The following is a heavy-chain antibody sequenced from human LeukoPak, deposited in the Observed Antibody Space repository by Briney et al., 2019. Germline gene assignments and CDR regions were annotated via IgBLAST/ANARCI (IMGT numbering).Heavy chain of an antibody. V-gene: IGHV1-18*01. J-gene: IGHJ5*02. CDR1: GYTFTSYG. CDR3: ARGAAGSNELVPVHPYNWFDP. D-gene: IGHD6-6*01. Sequence: ASVKVSCKASGYTFTSYGISWVRQAPGQGLEWMGWISAYNGNTNYAQKLQGRVTMTTDTSTSTAYTELRSLRSDDTAVYYCARGAAGSNELVPVHPYNWFDPWGQGTLVTVSS. CDR2: ISAYNGNT.